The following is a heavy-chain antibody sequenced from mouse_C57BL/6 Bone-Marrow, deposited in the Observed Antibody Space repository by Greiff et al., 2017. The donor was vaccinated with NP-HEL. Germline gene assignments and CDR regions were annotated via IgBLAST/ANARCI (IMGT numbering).Heavy chain of an antibody. CDR1: GFTFSDAW. J-gene: IGHJ1*03. CDR3: TRRTTVVAHWYFDV. D-gene: IGHD1-1*01. V-gene: IGHV6-6*01. CDR2: IRNKANNHAT. Sequence: EVKVEESGGGLVQPGGSMKLSCAASGFTFSDAWMDWVRQSPEKGLEWVAEIRNKANNHATYYAESVKGRFTISRDYSKSSVYLQMNSLRAEATGIYCCTRRTTVVAHWYFDVWGTGTTVSVSS.